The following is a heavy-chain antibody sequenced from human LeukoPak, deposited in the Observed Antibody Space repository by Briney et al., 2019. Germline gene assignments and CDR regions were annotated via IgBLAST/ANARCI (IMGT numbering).Heavy chain of an antibody. CDR3: ASYCSSTSCYTFDY. J-gene: IGHJ4*02. D-gene: IGHD2-2*02. CDR2: INDAGSHI. CDR1: GFMLSGSA. V-gene: IGHV3-21*01. Sequence: GSLRLACAASGFMLSGSAMNWVRQAPGKGLGGVSSINDAGSHIYSTDSVKGRFTISRANAKNSLNLQMNSLRAEDSAVYYCASYCSSTSCYTFDYWGQGTLVTVSS.